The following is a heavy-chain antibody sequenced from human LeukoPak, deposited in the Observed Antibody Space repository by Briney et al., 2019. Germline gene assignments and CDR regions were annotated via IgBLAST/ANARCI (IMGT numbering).Heavy chain of an antibody. CDR1: GYSISSGNY. Sequence: PSETLSLTCAVSGYSISSGNYWGWIRQPPGKGLEWIGNILHSGSTYYNPSLKSRVTISVDTSKNQFSLKLSSVTAADTAVYYCARAPFDYWGQGTLVTVSS. V-gene: IGHV4-38-2*01. J-gene: IGHJ4*02. CDR2: ILHSGST. CDR3: ARAPFDY.